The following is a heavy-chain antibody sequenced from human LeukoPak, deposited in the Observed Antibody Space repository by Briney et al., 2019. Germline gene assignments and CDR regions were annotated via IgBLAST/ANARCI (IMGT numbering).Heavy chain of an antibody. CDR1: GFTFRDYE. CDR2: ISATGSTI. D-gene: IGHD4-17*01. CDR3: ARSTVTNYFDY. J-gene: IGHJ4*02. V-gene: IGHV3-48*03. Sequence: PGGSLRLSCAASGFTFRDYEMNWVRQAPGKGLEWISYISATGSTIKYVDSVKGRFTISRDNAKNSLYLQMSSLRAEDTAVYYCARSTVTNYFDYWGQGTLVTVSS.